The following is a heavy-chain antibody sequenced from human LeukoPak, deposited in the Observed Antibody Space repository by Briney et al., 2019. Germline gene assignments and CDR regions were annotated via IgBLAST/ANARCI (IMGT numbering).Heavy chain of an antibody. V-gene: IGHV3-21*01. CDR1: ESTFSSYN. D-gene: IGHD3-3*01. CDR3: AREPFWSGYFANLHFDY. Sequence: GGSLRLSCAASESTFSSYNMNWVRQAPGRGLEWVSSISSSGTYIYYADSVKGRFTISRDNAKNSLYLQMNSLRAEDTAVYYCAREPFWSGYFANLHFDYWGQGTLVTVSS. J-gene: IGHJ4*02. CDR2: ISSSGTYI.